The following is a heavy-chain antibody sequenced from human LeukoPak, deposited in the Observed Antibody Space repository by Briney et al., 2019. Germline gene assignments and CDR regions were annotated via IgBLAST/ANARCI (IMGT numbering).Heavy chain of an antibody. J-gene: IGHJ4*02. D-gene: IGHD3-16*02. CDR1: GFTFSSYS. V-gene: IGHV3-21*04. CDR2: ISSSSYI. CDR3: AKVDDYVWGSYRYYFDY. Sequence: PGGSLRLSCAASGFTFSSYSMNWVRQAPGKGLEWVSSISSSSYIYYADSVKGRFTISRDNAKNSLYLQMNSLKAEDTAVYYCAKVDDYVWGSYRYYFDYWGQGTLVAVSS.